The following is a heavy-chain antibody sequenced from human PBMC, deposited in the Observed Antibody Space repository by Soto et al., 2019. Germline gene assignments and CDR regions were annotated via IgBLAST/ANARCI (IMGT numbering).Heavy chain of an antibody. D-gene: IGHD3-3*01. V-gene: IGHV4-4*02. J-gene: IGHJ4*02. CDR2: IHHSGST. CDR1: GGSLYSSNW. CDR3: ARERDDFWSGYLDY. Sequence: SETLSLTCDVSGGSLYSSNWWTWVRQTPGKGLEWIGEIHHSGSTNYNPSLKSRVTMSADKSKNQFFLKLSSVTAADTAVYYCARERDDFWSGYLDYWGQGTLVTVSS.